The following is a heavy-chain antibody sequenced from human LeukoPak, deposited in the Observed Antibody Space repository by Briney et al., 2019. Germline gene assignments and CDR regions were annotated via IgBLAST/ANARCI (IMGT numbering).Heavy chain of an antibody. CDR1: GGSISSGDYY. D-gene: IGHD2-15*01. CDR3: ARERCSGGSCYGSGMHV. CDR2: IYYSGST. V-gene: IGHV4-30-4*01. J-gene: IGHJ6*02. Sequence: PSETLSLTCTVSGGSISSGDYYWSWIRQPPGKGLEWIGYIYYSGSTYYNPSLKSRVTISVDTSKNQFSLKLSSVTAADTAVYYCARERCSGGSCYGSGMHVSDQGTPVTVSS.